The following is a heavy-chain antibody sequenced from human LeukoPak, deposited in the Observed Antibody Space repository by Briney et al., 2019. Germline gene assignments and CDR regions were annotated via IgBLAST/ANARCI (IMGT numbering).Heavy chain of an antibody. CDR3: AKDGGSYFATDPFDI. CDR2: ISGSGQSI. Sequence: GGTLRLSCAGSGFTFSDYGMNWVRQAPGKGLEWVSVISGSGQSIHYADSVKGRFTISRDNSKNTVYLQMNRLRAEDTALYYCAKDGGSYFATDPFDIWGQGTMVTVSS. V-gene: IGHV3-23*01. J-gene: IGHJ3*02. CDR1: GFTFSDYG. D-gene: IGHD2/OR15-2a*01.